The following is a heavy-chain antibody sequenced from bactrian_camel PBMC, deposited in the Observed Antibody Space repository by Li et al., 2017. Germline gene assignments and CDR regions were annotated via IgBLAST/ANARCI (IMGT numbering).Heavy chain of an antibody. D-gene: IGHD4*01. Sequence: HVQLVESGGGTAQAGGSLRLSCAASGNTNSIYFMGWFRQAPGKGRDGVAAIDTDGSTTYADFVSGRFTISRDNAKNTLYLQMNSLKPEDTAMYYCVADGFRYSDSDPNFPWGQGTQVTVS. J-gene: IGHJ6*01. CDR3: VADGFRYSDSDPNFP. CDR2: IDTDGST. V-gene: IGHV3S53*01. CDR1: GNTNSIYF.